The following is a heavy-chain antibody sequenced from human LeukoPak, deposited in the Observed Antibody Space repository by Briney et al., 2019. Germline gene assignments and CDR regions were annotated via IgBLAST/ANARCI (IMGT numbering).Heavy chain of an antibody. CDR3: AGNYYGSGSYYSEDRY. CDR2: ISYGGST. CDR1: GGSISSSTFY. J-gene: IGHJ4*02. D-gene: IGHD3-10*01. V-gene: IGHV4-39*07. Sequence: SETLSLTCTVSGGSISSSTFYWGWVRQPPGKGLEWIGSISYGGSTYYNPSLKSRVTISVDTSKNQFSLKLSSVTAADTAVYYCAGNYYGSGSYYSEDRYWGQGTLVTVSS.